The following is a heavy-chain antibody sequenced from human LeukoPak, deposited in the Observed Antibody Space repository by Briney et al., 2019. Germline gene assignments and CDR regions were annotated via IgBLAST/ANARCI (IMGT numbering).Heavy chain of an antibody. Sequence: PSETLSLTCAVSGDSFSGNNYWTWVRQPPGKGLEWIGEIYRSGGTYYNPSLKSRVTISVDTSKNQFSLKLSSVTAADTAVYYCARRVGNYVDYWGQGTLVTVSS. CDR2: IYRSGGT. J-gene: IGHJ4*02. V-gene: IGHV4-39*01. CDR1: GDSFSGNNY. D-gene: IGHD3-16*01. CDR3: ARRVGNYVDY.